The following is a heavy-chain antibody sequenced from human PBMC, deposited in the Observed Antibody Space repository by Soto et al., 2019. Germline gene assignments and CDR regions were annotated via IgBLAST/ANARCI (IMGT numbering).Heavy chain of an antibody. D-gene: IGHD6-13*01. V-gene: IGHV2-5*02. CDR3: AHRLAATGLFDY. Sequence: QITLKESGPTLVKPTQTLTLTCTFSGFSLSTSGVGVGWIRQPPGKALEWLALIYWDADKRFSPSLKSRLTITKDTSKNQVVLTMTNMDPVDTATYYCAHRLAATGLFDYWGQGTLVTVSS. CDR2: IYWDADK. J-gene: IGHJ4*02. CDR1: GFSLSTSGVG.